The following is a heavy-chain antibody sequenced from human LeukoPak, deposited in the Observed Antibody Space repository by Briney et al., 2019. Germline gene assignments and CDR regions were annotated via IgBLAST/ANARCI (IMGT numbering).Heavy chain of an antibody. CDR2: ISSSGSTI. CDR1: GFTFSSYE. J-gene: IGHJ4*02. CDR3: AREGYYDSSGYDY. Sequence: GGSLRLSCAASGFTFSSYEMNWVRQAPGKGLEWVSYISSSGSTIYYADSVKGRFTISRDNAKNSLYLQMNSLRAEDTAVYYCAREGYYDSSGYDYWGQGTLVAVSS. D-gene: IGHD3-22*01. V-gene: IGHV3-48*03.